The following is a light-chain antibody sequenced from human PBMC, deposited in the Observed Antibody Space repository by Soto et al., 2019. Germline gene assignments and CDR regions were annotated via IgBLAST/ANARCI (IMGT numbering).Light chain of an antibody. Sequence: QSALTQPASVSGSPGQSITISCTGTSSDVGGYNFVSWYQHHPGKAPKLIIYEVSNRPSEVSHRFSASKSGNTASLTIFGLQAEDDADYYCSSYTNSSTLVLFGGGTKVTVL. V-gene: IGLV2-14*01. CDR2: EVS. CDR3: SSYTNSSTLVL. J-gene: IGLJ2*01. CDR1: SSDVGGYNF.